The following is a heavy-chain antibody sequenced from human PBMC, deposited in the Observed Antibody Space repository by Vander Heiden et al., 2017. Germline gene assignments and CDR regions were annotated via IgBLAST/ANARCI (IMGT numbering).Heavy chain of an antibody. J-gene: IGHJ3*02. Sequence: QLQLQESGPGLVKPSETLSLTCTVSGGSISSSSYYWGWIRQPPGKGLEWIGSIYYSGSTYYNPSLKSRVTISVDTSKNQFSLKLSSVTAADTAVYYCARGYYDYVWGSYRPLPQGDAFDIWGQGTMVTVSS. D-gene: IGHD3-16*02. V-gene: IGHV4-39*01. CDR2: IYYSGST. CDR1: GGSISSSSYY. CDR3: ARGYYDYVWGSYRPLPQGDAFDI.